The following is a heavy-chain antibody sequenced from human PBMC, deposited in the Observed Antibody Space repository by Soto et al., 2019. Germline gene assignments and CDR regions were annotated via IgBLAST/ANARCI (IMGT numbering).Heavy chain of an antibody. CDR1: GYTFTSYD. Sequence: ASVKVSCKASGYTFTSYDINWVRQATGQGLEWMGWISAYNGNTNYAQKLQGRVTMTTDTSTSTAYMELRSLRSDDTAVYYCARGIGFGELWAVHYYGMDVWGQGTTVTVSS. CDR2: ISAYNGNT. J-gene: IGHJ6*02. D-gene: IGHD3-10*01. CDR3: ARGIGFGELWAVHYYGMDV. V-gene: IGHV1-18*01.